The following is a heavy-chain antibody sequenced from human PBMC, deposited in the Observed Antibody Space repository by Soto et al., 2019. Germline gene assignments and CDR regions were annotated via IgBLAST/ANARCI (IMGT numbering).Heavy chain of an antibody. Sequence: SETLSLTCNSSGGPLSSFYYSWIRQAPGKGLEWIGYIYYTGSTNYNPSLKCRVTMSVDTSKNQFSLKLTSVTAADTAVYFCAVTRGGAHPHDIWGQGTMVTVSS. CDR3: AVTRGGAHPHDI. V-gene: IGHV4-59*01. CDR1: GGPLSSFY. J-gene: IGHJ3*02. CDR2: IYYTGST. D-gene: IGHD2-21*02.